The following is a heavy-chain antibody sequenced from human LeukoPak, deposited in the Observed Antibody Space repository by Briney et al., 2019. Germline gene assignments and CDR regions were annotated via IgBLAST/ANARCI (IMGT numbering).Heavy chain of an antibody. CDR2: IYYSGST. CDR1: GGSISSSSYY. Sequence: SETLSLTCTVSGGSISSSSYYWGWIRQPPGKGLEWIGSIYYSGSTYYNPSLKSRVTISVDTSKNQFSLKLSSVTAADTAVYYCAREYSSGWYRSSRPKNYFDYRGQGTLVTVSS. D-gene: IGHD6-19*01. V-gene: IGHV4-39*07. J-gene: IGHJ4*02. CDR3: AREYSSGWYRSSRPKNYFDY.